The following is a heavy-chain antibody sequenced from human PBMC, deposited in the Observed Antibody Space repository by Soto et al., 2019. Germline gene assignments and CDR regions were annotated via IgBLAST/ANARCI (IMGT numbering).Heavy chain of an antibody. V-gene: IGHV3-30*18. CDR1: GFTFSSYG. Sequence: GGSLRLSCAASGFTFSSYGMHWVRQAPGKGLEWVAVISYDGSNKYYADSVKGRFTISRDNSKNTLYLQMNSLRAEGTAVYYCAKQGPDDYVWGSYRYTGRYFDYWGQGTLVTVSS. CDR2: ISYDGSNK. D-gene: IGHD3-16*02. CDR3: AKQGPDDYVWGSYRYTGRYFDY. J-gene: IGHJ4*02.